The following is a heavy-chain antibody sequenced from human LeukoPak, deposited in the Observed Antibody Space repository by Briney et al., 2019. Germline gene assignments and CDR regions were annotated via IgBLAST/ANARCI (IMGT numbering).Heavy chain of an antibody. Sequence: GGSLRLSCAASGFSFSRNYMSWVRQTPGKALEWISYIPTSGISVQYADSVRGRFTASRDDAKNSLHPQMDSLRVEDTAVYYCTRAVGLGPGAHFDQWGQGALVIVSS. V-gene: IGHV3-11*01. CDR1: GFSFSRNY. D-gene: IGHD1-26*01. CDR2: IPTSGISV. J-gene: IGHJ4*02. CDR3: TRAVGLGPGAHFDQ.